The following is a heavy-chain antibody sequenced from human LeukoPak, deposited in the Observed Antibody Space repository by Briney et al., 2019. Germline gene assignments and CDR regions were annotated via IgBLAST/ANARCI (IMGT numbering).Heavy chain of an antibody. Sequence: GGSLRLSCAASGFTFSSYAMSWVRQAPGKGLEWVSAISGSGGSTYYADSVKGRFTISRDNSKNTLYLQMNSLRAEDTAVYYCAKDGQMEDTAMVNYYYYYMDVWGKGTTVTVSS. V-gene: IGHV3-23*01. CDR2: ISGSGGST. CDR1: GFTFSSYA. J-gene: IGHJ6*03. CDR3: AKDGQMEDTAMVNYYYYYMDV. D-gene: IGHD5-18*01.